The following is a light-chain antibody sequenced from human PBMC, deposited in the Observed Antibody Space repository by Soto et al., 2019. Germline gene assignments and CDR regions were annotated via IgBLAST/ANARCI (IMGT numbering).Light chain of an antibody. CDR1: QSVSGY. V-gene: IGKV3-11*01. CDR2: DAS. J-gene: IGKJ4*01. CDR3: QQRSNWPST. Sequence: EIVLTQSPATLSLSPGNRATLSCRASQSVSGYLAWYQQKPGQSPRLLIYDASNRATGIPARFSGSGSGTDFTLTITRLAPEDCAVYYCQQRSNWPSTFGGGTKVEI.